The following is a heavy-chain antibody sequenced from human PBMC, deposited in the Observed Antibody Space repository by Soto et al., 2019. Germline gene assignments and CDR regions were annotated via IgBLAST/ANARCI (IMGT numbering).Heavy chain of an antibody. J-gene: IGHJ6*02. V-gene: IGHV5-10-1*01. CDR1: GYSFTSYW. CDR3: ARYCSSISCYIGNYYYGMDV. CDR2: IDPSDSYT. Sequence: GESLKISCKGSGYSFTSYWISWVRQMPGKGLEWMGRIDPSDSYTNYSPSFQGHVTISADKSISTAYLQWSSLKASDTAMYYCARYCSSISCYIGNYYYGMDVWGQGTTVTVSS. D-gene: IGHD2-2*02.